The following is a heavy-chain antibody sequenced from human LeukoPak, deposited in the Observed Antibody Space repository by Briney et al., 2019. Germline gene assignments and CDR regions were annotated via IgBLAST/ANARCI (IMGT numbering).Heavy chain of an antibody. CDR2: IYYSGST. D-gene: IGHD3-3*01. J-gene: IGHJ5*02. V-gene: IGHV4-59*08. CDR1: GGSISSYY. CDR3: ARSTYYDFWSGAGLWFDP. Sequence: SETLSLTCTVSGGSISSYYWSWIRQPPGKGLEWIGYIYYSGSTNYNPSLKSRVTISVDTSKNQFSLKLSSVTAADTAVYYCARSTYYDFWSGAGLWFDPWGQGTLVTVSS.